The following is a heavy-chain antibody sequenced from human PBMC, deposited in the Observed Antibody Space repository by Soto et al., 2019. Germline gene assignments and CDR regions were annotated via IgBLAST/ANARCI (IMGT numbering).Heavy chain of an antibody. V-gene: IGHV4-59*01. CDR1: GGSISSYY. Sequence: QVQLQESGPGLVKPSETLSLTCTVSGGSISSYYWSWIRQPPGKGLEWIGYIYYSGSTNYNPSLKSRVTISVDKSKNQFSLKLRSVTAADPAVYYCARGHSGSYPNWGQGTLVTVSS. D-gene: IGHD1-26*01. J-gene: IGHJ4*02. CDR2: IYYSGST. CDR3: ARGHSGSYPN.